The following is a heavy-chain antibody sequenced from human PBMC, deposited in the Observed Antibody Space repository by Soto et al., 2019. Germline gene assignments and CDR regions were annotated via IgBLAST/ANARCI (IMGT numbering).Heavy chain of an antibody. CDR3: AREDGHNYRGFDY. D-gene: IGHD3-10*01. CDR2: IYYSGST. V-gene: IGHV4-61*01. J-gene: IGHJ4*02. CDR1: GGSVSSGSYY. Sequence: SETLSLTCTVSGGSVSSGSYYWSWIRQPPGKGLEWIGYIYYSGSTNYNPSLKSRVTISVDTSKNQFSLKLSSVTAADTAVYYCAREDGHNYRGFDYWGQGTLVTVSS.